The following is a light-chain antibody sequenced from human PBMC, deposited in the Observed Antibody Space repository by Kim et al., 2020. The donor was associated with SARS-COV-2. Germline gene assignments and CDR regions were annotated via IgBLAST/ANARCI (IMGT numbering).Light chain of an antibody. J-gene: IGKJ2*01. Sequence: DIQMTQSPSTLSASVGDRVTITCRASQSISSWLAWYQQKPGKAPKLLIYKASSLQSGVPSRFSGSGSGTEFTLTISSLQSDDFATYYCQQYNNYPMYTFGQGTKLEI. CDR3: QQYNNYPMYT. V-gene: IGKV1-5*03. CDR2: KAS. CDR1: QSISSW.